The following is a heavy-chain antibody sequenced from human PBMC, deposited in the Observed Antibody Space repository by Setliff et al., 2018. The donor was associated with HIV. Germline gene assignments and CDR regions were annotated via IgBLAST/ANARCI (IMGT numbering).Heavy chain of an antibody. CDR3: ARSSRVNCGGDCYLFDY. D-gene: IGHD2-21*02. V-gene: IGHV4-4*07. J-gene: IGHJ4*02. Sequence: SETLSLTCTVSGGSISNYYWSWIRQPAGKGLEWIGRIQTSGRTNNNPSLKSRVTMSVDTSKNQFSLILTSLTAADTAVYYCARSSRVNCGGDCYLFDYWGQGTQVTVSS. CDR1: GGSISNYY. CDR2: IQTSGRT.